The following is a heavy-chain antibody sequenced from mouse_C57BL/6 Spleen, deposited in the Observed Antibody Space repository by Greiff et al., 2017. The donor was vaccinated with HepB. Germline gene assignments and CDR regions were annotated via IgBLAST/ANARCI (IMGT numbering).Heavy chain of an antibody. CDR3: AMYDGRRDVKWYFDG. V-gene: IGHV1-69*01. CDR1: GYTFTSYW. CDR2: IDPSDSYT. J-gene: IGHJ1*03. D-gene: IGHD1-1*01. Sequence: QVQLQQPGAELVMPGASVKLSCKASGYTFTSYWMHWVKQRPGQGLEWIGEIDPSDSYTNYNQKFKGKSTLTVDKSSSTAYMQLSSLTSEDSAVYYCAMYDGRRDVKWYFDGWGTRTTVTVSS.